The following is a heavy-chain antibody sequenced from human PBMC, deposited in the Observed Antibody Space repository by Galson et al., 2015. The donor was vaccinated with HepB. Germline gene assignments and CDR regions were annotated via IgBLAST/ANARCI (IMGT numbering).Heavy chain of an antibody. CDR1: GFSLSTSGMC. CDR3: ARMAVVVTAPQKDAFDI. D-gene: IGHD2-21*02. Sequence: PALVKPTQTLTLTCTFSGFSLSTSGMCVSWIRQPPGKALEWLARIDWDDDKYYSTSLKTRLTISKDTSKNQVVLTMTNMNPVDTATYYCARMAVVVTAPQKDAFDIWGQGTMVTVSS. CDR2: IDWDDDK. J-gene: IGHJ3*02. V-gene: IGHV2-70*11.